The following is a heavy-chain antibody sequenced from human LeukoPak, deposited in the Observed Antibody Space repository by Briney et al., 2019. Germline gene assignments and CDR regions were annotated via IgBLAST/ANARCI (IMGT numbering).Heavy chain of an antibody. Sequence: SETLSLTCTVSGGSISSYYWSWIRQPPGKGLEWIGYIYYSGSTNYNPSLKSRVTISVDTSKNQFPLKLSSVTAADTAVYYCAGRRGYSYLPLDYWGQGTLVTVSS. CDR3: AGRRGYSYLPLDY. V-gene: IGHV4-59*12. D-gene: IGHD5-18*01. CDR2: IYYSGST. J-gene: IGHJ4*02. CDR1: GGSISSYY.